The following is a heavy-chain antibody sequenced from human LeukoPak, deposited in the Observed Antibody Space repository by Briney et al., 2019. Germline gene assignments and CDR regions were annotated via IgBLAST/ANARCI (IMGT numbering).Heavy chain of an antibody. CDR3: AKDKFPWRIAVAGPFDY. Sequence: QPGGSLRLSCAASGFTFDDYAMHWVRQAPGKGLEWVSGISWNSGSIGYADSVKGRFTISRDNAKNSLYLQMNSLRAEDTALYYCAKDKFPWRIAVAGPFDYWGQGTLVTVSS. CDR1: GFTFDDYA. CDR2: ISWNSGSI. D-gene: IGHD6-19*01. J-gene: IGHJ4*02. V-gene: IGHV3-9*01.